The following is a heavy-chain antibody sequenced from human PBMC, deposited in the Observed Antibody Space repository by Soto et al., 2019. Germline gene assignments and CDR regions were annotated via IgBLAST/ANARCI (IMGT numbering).Heavy chain of an antibody. CDR2: ISYDGSNK. Sequence: PGGSLRLSCAASGFTFSSYAIHWVRQAPGKGLEWLAVISYDGSNKYYADSVKGRFTISRDNSKNTLYLQMNSLRAEDTAVYYCARPYDILTGLYAFDIWGQGT. CDR3: ARPYDILTGLYAFDI. J-gene: IGHJ3*02. V-gene: IGHV3-30-3*01. CDR1: GFTFSSYA. D-gene: IGHD3-9*01.